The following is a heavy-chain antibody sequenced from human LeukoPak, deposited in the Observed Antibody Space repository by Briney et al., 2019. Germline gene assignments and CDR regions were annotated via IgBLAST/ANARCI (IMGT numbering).Heavy chain of an antibody. D-gene: IGHD4-17*01. Sequence: SVKVSCKASGGTFSSYAISWVRQGPGQGLEWMGGIIPIFGTANYAQKFQGRVTITADESTSTAYMELSSLRSEDTAVYYCARGDYGDYDWFDPWGQGTLVTVSS. CDR3: ARGDYGDYDWFDP. V-gene: IGHV1-69*13. CDR2: IIPIFGTA. J-gene: IGHJ5*02. CDR1: GGTFSSYA.